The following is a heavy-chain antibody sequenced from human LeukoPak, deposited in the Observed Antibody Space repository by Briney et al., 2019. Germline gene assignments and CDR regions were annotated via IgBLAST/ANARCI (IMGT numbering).Heavy chain of an antibody. CDR3: AKGRGGGSYRNYYMDV. V-gene: IGHV3-23*01. Sequence: RGSLRLSCAASGFTLSSYAMSLGRQAPGKGLGWVSAISGSGVSTYYADAVKGQFTIPRDNSKNTLYLQMNRLRAEDTAVYDCAKGRGGGSYRNYYMDVWGKGTTVTVSS. D-gene: IGHD1-26*01. CDR1: GFTLSSYA. CDR2: ISGSGVST. J-gene: IGHJ6*03.